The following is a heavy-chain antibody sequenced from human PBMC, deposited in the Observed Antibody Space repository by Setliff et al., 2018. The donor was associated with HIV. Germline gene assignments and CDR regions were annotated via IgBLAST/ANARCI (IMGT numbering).Heavy chain of an antibody. CDR3: AREGGGGSGSYFWFDP. CDR1: GGTFSSYA. CDR2: IIPIFGTA. V-gene: IGHV1-69*13. D-gene: IGHD3-10*01. J-gene: IGHJ5*02. Sequence: ASVKVSCKASGGTFSSYAISWVRQAPGQGLEWMGGIIPIFGTANYAQKFQGRVTITADESTSTAYMELSSLRSEDTAVYYCAREGGGGSGSYFWFDPWGQGTLVTVSS.